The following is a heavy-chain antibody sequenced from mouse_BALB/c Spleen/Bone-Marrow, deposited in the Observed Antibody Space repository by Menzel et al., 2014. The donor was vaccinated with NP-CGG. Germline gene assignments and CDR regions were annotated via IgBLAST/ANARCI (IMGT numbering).Heavy chain of an antibody. Sequence: EVNLVESGGGLVQPGGSLKLSCAASGFTFSSYGMSWVRQTPDKRLELVATINSNGGSTYYPDSVKGRFTISRDNAKNTLYLQMSSLKSEDTAMYYCAREDYDWFAYWGQGTLVTVSA. J-gene: IGHJ3*01. CDR1: GFTFSSYG. CDR2: INSNGGST. D-gene: IGHD2-4*01. V-gene: IGHV5-6-3*01. CDR3: AREDYDWFAY.